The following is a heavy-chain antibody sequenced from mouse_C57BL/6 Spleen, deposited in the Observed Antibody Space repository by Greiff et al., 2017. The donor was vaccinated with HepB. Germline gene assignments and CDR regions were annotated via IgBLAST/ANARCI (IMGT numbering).Heavy chain of an antibody. Sequence: EVQLQQSGPELVKPGASVKISCKASGYTFTDYYMNWVKQSHGKSLEWIGDINPNNGGTSYNQKFKGKATLTVDKSSSTAYMELRSLTSDDSAVYYCARQGGNYYFDYWGQGTTLTVSS. D-gene: IGHD2-1*01. V-gene: IGHV1-26*01. CDR2: INPNNGGT. CDR1: GYTFTDYY. CDR3: ARQGGNYYFDY. J-gene: IGHJ2*01.